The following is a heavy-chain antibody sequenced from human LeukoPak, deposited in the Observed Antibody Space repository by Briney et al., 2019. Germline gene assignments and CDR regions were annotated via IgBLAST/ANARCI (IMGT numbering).Heavy chain of an antibody. D-gene: IGHD3-3*01. CDR1: GYTFTSYA. CDR2: IYAGNGNT. CDR3: ARFSTKRITIFGVVRSLDAFDI. J-gene: IGHJ3*02. V-gene: IGHV1-3*01. Sequence: AASVKVSCKASGYTFTSYAMHWVRQAPGQRLEWMGWIYAGNGNTKYSQKFQGRVTITRDTSASTAYMELSSLRSEDTAVYYCARFSTKRITIFGVVRSLDAFDIWGQGTMVTVSS.